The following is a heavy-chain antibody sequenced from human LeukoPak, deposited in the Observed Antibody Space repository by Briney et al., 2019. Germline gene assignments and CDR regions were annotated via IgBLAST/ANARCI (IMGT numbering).Heavy chain of an antibody. J-gene: IGHJ4*02. Sequence: SETLSLTCTVSGDSVSGHYWSWIRQAPGKGLECIGYIQVNGDTNYNPSLKDRGTLSLDTSKNQFSLRPRSVTAADTAVYYCARTARYFDSWGPGTLVTVSS. CDR1: GDSVSGHY. D-gene: IGHD2-15*01. CDR3: ARTARYFDS. CDR2: IQVNGDT. V-gene: IGHV4-4*09.